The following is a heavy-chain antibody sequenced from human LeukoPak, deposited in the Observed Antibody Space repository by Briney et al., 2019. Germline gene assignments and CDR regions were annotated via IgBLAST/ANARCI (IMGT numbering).Heavy chain of an antibody. Sequence: GGSLRLSCAASGFTVSSTYMSWVRQAPGKGLEWVSVIYSGGSTYYADSVKGRFTISRDNSKNTLYLQMNSLRAEDTAVYYCAKDPYYYGSGSMGLWGQGTMVTVSS. CDR2: IYSGGST. D-gene: IGHD3-10*01. V-gene: IGHV3-53*01. CDR1: GFTVSSTY. CDR3: AKDPYYYGSGSMGL. J-gene: IGHJ3*01.